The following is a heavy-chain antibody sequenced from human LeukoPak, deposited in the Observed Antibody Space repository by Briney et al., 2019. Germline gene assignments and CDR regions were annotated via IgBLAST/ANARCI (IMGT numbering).Heavy chain of an antibody. CDR2: MNPNSGNT. J-gene: IGHJ4*02. CDR3: ARGAWGELEGDY. V-gene: IGHV1-8*01. Sequence: GASVKVSRKASGYTFTRYDINWVRQATGQGLEWMGWMNPNSGNTGYAQKFQGRVTMTRNTSISTAYMELSSLRSEDTAVYYCARGAWGELEGDYWGQGTLVTVSS. CDR1: GYTFTRYD. D-gene: IGHD1-26*01.